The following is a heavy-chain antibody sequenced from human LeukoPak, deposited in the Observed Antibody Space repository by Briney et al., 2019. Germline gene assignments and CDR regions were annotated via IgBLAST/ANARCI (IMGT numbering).Heavy chain of an antibody. CDR1: GGSISSGDYY. Sequence: KASETLSLTCTVSGGSISSGDYYWSWIRQPPGKGLEWIGYIDYSGSTNYNPSLKSRVTISVDTSKNQFSLKLSSVTAADTAVYYCARAGHNYGIYYFDYWGQGTLVTVSS. CDR2: IDYSGST. CDR3: ARAGHNYGIYYFDY. D-gene: IGHD5-18*01. V-gene: IGHV4-61*08. J-gene: IGHJ4*02.